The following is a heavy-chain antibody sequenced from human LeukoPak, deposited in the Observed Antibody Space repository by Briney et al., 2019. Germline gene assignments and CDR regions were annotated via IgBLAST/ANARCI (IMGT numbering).Heavy chain of an antibody. V-gene: IGHV1-24*01. J-gene: IGHJ4*02. CDR3: ATGVGYSGYDWVY. D-gene: IGHD5-12*01. CDR1: GYTLTELS. Sequence: GASVKVSCKVSGYTLTELSMHWVRQAPGKGLEWMGGFDSEDGETIYAQKFQGRVTMTEDTSTDTAYMELSSLRSEDTAVYYCATGVGYSGYDWVYWGQGTLVTVSS. CDR2: FDSEDGET.